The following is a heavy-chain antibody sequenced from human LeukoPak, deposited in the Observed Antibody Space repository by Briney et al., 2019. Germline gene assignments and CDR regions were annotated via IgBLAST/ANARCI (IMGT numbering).Heavy chain of an antibody. CDR1: GGSIITTNW. CDR3: TRESGAFSPFGY. CDR2: VHLNGAT. J-gene: IGHJ4*02. D-gene: IGHD1-26*01. V-gene: IGHV4-4*02. Sequence: PSETLSLTCAVSGGSIITTNWWSWVRQPPGKGLEWIGGVHLNGATHYNPSLGSRVSMSIDKSKNHMSLKLTSVTAADTAIYYCTRESGAFSPFGYWGQGTLVTVSS.